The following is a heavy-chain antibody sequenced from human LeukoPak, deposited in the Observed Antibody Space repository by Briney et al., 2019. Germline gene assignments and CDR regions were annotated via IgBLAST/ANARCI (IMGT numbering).Heavy chain of an antibody. CDR3: ARGMTTVTH. CDR2: IYYSEIT. CDR1: GASINSYY. J-gene: IGHJ4*02. V-gene: IGHV4-59*08. Sequence: PSETLSLTCTVSGASINSYYWSWIWQPPGKGLEWLGYIYYSEITNYNPSLKSRVTISVDTTRNQFSLKLSSVTAADTAVYYCARGMTTVTHWGQGTLVTVSS. D-gene: IGHD4-11*01.